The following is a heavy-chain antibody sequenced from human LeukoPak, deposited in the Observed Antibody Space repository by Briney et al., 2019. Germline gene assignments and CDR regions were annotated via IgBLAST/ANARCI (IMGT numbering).Heavy chain of an antibody. CDR1: GFTFSTYT. CDR3: GAAYSGSSPFDY. D-gene: IGHD1-26*01. J-gene: IGHJ4*02. CDR2: ISSSSYYI. Sequence: GGSLRLSCTATGFTFSTYTMNWVRQAPGKGLEWVSSISSSSYYIYYADSVKGRFTISRDNAKNSLFLQMNSLRAEDTAVYYCGAAYSGSSPFDYWGQGTLVTVSS. V-gene: IGHV3-21*01.